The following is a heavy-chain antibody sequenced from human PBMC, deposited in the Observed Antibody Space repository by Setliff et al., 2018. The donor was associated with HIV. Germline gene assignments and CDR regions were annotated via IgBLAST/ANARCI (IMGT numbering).Heavy chain of an antibody. CDR2: ISPTDSAT. V-gene: IGHV5-51*01. J-gene: IGHJ4*02. Sequence: SLKISCQTSGYYFTSHWIGWVRQMSGKGLEWVGVISPTDSATTYSPAFQGQVSVSVDLSTSTAFLEWNNLRASDTATYYCVRSGRVGELYGFWGQRTPVTVSS. CDR1: GYYFTSHW. D-gene: IGHD1-1*01. CDR3: VRSGRVGELYGF.